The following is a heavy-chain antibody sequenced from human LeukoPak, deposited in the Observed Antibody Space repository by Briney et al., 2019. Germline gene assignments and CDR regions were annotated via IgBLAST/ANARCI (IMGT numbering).Heavy chain of an antibody. D-gene: IGHD1-1*01. Sequence: PSETLSLTCAVSGYSISSGYYWGWIRQPPGKELEWIGSIYHSGTTYYNPSLRSRVTISVDTSKNQFSLKLSSVTAADTAVYYCARQTGTTPTFAYWGQGTLVTVSS. J-gene: IGHJ4*02. V-gene: IGHV4-38-2*01. CDR1: GYSISSGYY. CDR2: IYHSGTT. CDR3: ARQTGTTPTFAY.